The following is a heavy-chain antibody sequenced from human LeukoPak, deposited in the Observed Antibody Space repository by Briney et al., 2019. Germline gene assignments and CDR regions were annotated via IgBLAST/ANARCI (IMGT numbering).Heavy chain of an antibody. V-gene: IGHV3-23*01. Sequence: RGFLRLSCTASGFTFSTYDMTGVRQALGKGLEWVSIISGDSGITHYADSVKGRFTISRVNSKNTLYLQMNSLRAEDTAIYYCGKKYGLPTTTERSVQYWGQGTLVTVSS. CDR1: GFTFSTYD. D-gene: IGHD1-1*01. J-gene: IGHJ4*02. CDR2: ISGDSGIT. CDR3: GKKYGLPTTTERSVQY.